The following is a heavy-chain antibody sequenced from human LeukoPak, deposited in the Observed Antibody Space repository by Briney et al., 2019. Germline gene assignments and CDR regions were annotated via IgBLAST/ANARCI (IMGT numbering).Heavy chain of an antibody. J-gene: IGHJ5*02. CDR1: GYSFTSYW. CDR2: FYPGDSDT. CDR3: ARRITMVRGVTNINWFDP. D-gene: IGHD3-10*01. Sequence: GESLKISGKGSGYSFTSYWIGWVGQMPGKGLEWMGIFYPGDSDTRYSPSFQGQVTISADKSISTAYLQWSSLKASDTAMYYCARRITMVRGVTNINWFDPWGQGTLVTVSS. V-gene: IGHV5-51*01.